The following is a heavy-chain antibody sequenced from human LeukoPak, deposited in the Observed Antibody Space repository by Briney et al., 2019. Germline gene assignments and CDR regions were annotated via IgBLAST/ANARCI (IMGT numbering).Heavy chain of an antibody. Sequence: GGSLRLSCAASGFTFSRYSMNWVRQALGKGLEWVSYIGSSGSTIYYADSVKGRFTISRDNAKNSLYLQMNSLRAEDTALYYCAKSPTVDAAFDIWGQGTMVTVSS. CDR1: GFTFSRYS. J-gene: IGHJ3*02. CDR3: AKSPTVDAAFDI. D-gene: IGHD4-23*01. CDR2: IGSSGSTI. V-gene: IGHV3-48*01.